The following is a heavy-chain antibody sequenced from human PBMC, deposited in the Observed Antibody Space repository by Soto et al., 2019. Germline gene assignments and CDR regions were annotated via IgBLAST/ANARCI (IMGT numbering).Heavy chain of an antibody. CDR1: GFTFSSYG. Sequence: GGSLRLSCAASGFTFSSYGMHWVRQAPGKGLEWVAVISYDGSNKYYADSVKGRFTISRDNSKNTLYLQMNSLRAEDTAVYYCAKDLKEWWLIMTTVTSFDYWGQGTLVTVSS. V-gene: IGHV3-30*18. J-gene: IGHJ4*02. CDR3: AKDLKEWWLIMTTVTSFDY. CDR2: ISYDGSNK. D-gene: IGHD4-17*01.